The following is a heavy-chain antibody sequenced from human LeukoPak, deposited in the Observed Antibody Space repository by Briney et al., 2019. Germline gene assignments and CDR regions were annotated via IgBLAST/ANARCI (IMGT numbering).Heavy chain of an antibody. CDR2: IIPILGIA. D-gene: IGHD3-22*01. V-gene: IGHV1-69*04. CDR3: ARVGDSSGYYDY. Sequence: SVKVSCKASGGTFSSYAISWVRQAPGQGLEWMGRIIPILGIANYAQKFQGRVTITADKSTSTAYMELSGLRSEDTAVYYCARVGDSSGYYDYWGQGTLVTVSS. J-gene: IGHJ4*02. CDR1: GGTFSSYA.